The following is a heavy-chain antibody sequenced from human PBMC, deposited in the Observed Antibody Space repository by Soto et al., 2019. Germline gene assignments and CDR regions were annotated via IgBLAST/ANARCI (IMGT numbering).Heavy chain of an antibody. D-gene: IGHD4-4*01. CDR3: ARGLVTAQGATETFDY. V-gene: IGHV1-8*01. Sequence: QVQLVQSGAEVKKPGASVKVSCKASGYTFTSYDINWVRQATGQGLEWMGWMNPNSGNTGYAQKFQGRVTMTRNTSISTAYMELSSLRSEDTAVYYCARGLVTAQGATETFDYWGQGTLVTVSS. J-gene: IGHJ4*02. CDR2: MNPNSGNT. CDR1: GYTFTSYD.